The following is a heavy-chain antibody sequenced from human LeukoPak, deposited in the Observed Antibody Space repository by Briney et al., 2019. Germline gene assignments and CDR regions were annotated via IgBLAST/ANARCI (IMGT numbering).Heavy chain of an antibody. CDR2: IYYSGST. D-gene: IGHD1-1*01. V-gene: IGHV4-30-4*08. CDR3: VRDVGTSDAFDI. Sequence: SETLSLTCTVSGGSISSGDYYWSWIRQPPGKGLEWIGYIYYSGSTYYNPSLKSRVTISVDTSKNQFSLKLSSVTAADTAVYYCVRDVGTSDAFDIWGQGTMVIVSS. J-gene: IGHJ3*02. CDR1: GGSISSGDYY.